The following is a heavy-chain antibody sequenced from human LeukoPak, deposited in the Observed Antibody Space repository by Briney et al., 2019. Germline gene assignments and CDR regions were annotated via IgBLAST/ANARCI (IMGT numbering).Heavy chain of an antibody. V-gene: IGHV1-3*01. CDR3: ARGALMTTVVTPSFDY. D-gene: IGHD4-23*01. Sequence: FQGRVTITRDTSASTAYMELSSLRSEDTAVYYCARGALMTTVVTPSFDYWGQGTLVTVSS. J-gene: IGHJ4*02.